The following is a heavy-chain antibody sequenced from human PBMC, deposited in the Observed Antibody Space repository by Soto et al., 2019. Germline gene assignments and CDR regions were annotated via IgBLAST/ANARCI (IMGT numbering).Heavy chain of an antibody. CDR2: IWYDGSNK. J-gene: IGHJ6*02. CDR1: GFTFSSYG. CDR3: ARDQHFWSGYYTTHDYYYYGMDV. Sequence: GGSLRLSCAASGFTFSSYGMHWVRQAPGKGLEWVAVIWYDGSNKYYADSVKGRFTISRDNSKNTLYLQMNSLRAEDTAVYYCARDQHFWSGYYTTHDYYYYGMDVWGQGTTVTVSS. D-gene: IGHD3-3*02. V-gene: IGHV3-33*01.